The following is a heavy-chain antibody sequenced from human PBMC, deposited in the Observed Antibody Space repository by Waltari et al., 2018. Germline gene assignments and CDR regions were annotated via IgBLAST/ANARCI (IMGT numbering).Heavy chain of an antibody. CDR3: AKDRGYYYDSSTDY. V-gene: IGHV3-30*18. CDR2: ISYDGSNK. D-gene: IGHD3-22*01. J-gene: IGHJ4*02. Sequence: HWVRQAPGKGPEWVAVISYDGSNKYYADSVKGRFTISRDNSKNTLYLQMNSLRPDDTAVYYCAKDRGYYYDSSTDYWGQGTLVTVSS.